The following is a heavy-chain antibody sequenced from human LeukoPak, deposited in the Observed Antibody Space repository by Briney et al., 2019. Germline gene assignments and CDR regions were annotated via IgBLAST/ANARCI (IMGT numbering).Heavy chain of an antibody. CDR1: GFTFSSYA. Sequence: PGGSLRLSCAASGFTFSSYAMSWVRQAPGKGLEWVSAISGRGGSTYYADSVKGRFTISRDNSKNTLYLQMNSLRAEDTAVYYCAKAGGIYDSSGYPYWGQGTLVTVSS. J-gene: IGHJ4*02. V-gene: IGHV3-23*01. CDR3: AKAGGIYDSSGYPY. CDR2: ISGRGGST. D-gene: IGHD3-22*01.